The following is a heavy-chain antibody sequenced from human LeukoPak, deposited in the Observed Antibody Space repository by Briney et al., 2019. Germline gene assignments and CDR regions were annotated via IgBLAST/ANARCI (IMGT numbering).Heavy chain of an antibody. CDR3: ARLYDSSGYYYPFDH. CDR1: GGSISSYY. CDR2: VFYSGTT. J-gene: IGHJ4*02. V-gene: IGHV4-59*08. D-gene: IGHD3-22*01. Sequence: PSETLSLTCTVSGGSISSYYWSWIRQPPGKGLEWVGYVFYSGTTNYNPSLKSRVTISADASKNQFSLKLSSVTAADTAVYYCARLYDSSGYYYPFDHWGQGTLVTVSS.